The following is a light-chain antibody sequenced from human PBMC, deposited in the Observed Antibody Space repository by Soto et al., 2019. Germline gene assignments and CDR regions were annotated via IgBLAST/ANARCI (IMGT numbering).Light chain of an antibody. Sequence: QSVLTQPRSVSGSPGQSVTISCTGTSSDVGGYNYVSWYQQHPGKAPKLMIYVVSKRPSGVPDRFSGSKSGNTASLTISGLQAEDEADYYCCSYAGSYVFGTGTKVTVL. CDR2: VVS. J-gene: IGLJ1*01. CDR3: CSYAGSYV. CDR1: SSDVGGYNY. V-gene: IGLV2-11*01.